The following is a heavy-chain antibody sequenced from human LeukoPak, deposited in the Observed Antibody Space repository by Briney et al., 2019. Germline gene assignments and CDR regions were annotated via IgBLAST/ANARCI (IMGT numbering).Heavy chain of an antibody. CDR1: GDSISSYY. Sequence: SETLSLTCTVSGDSISSYYWSWVRQPAGKGLEWIGRIHPSGSTNYNPSLKSRVTLSVDTSKNQFSLKLSSVTAADTAVYYCARMGEMATIRNWGQGTLVTVSS. V-gene: IGHV4-4*07. J-gene: IGHJ4*02. CDR2: IHPSGST. D-gene: IGHD5-24*01. CDR3: ARMGEMATIRN.